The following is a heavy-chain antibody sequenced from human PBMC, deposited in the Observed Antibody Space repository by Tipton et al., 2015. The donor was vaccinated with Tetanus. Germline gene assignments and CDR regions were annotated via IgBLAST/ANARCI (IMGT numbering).Heavy chain of an antibody. CDR1: GDSISISRFY. Sequence: LRLSCTVTGDSISISRFYWGWVRLAPGKGPEWIGSIYYRGDTYHSPSLKSRVTMSVDTSKNQFSVTLSSVTAADTAVYYCARQLWGYWFDPWGQGIRVTVSS. V-gene: IGHV4-39*01. J-gene: IGHJ5*02. D-gene: IGHD7-27*01. CDR2: IYYRGDT. CDR3: ARQLWGYWFDP.